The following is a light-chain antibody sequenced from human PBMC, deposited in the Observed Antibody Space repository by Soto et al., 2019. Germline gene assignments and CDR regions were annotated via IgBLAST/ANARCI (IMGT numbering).Light chain of an antibody. CDR3: AAWDARLTGLV. J-gene: IGLJ2*01. V-gene: IGLV1-47*01. CDR1: SSNIGSNF. Sequence: QPVLTQPPSASGTPGQRVTISCSGSSSNIGSNFVCWFQQLPGTAPKLLIYKNDQRPSGVADRFSGSKSGTSASLAISGLRSEDEADYYCAAWDARLTGLVFGGGTKLTVL. CDR2: KND.